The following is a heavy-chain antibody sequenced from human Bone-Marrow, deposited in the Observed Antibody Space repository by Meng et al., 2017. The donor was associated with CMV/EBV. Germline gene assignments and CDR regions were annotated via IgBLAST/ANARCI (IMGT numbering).Heavy chain of an antibody. CDR1: GFTFSDYY. CDR3: ARDLGY. CDR2: IYSGGST. J-gene: IGHJ1*01. V-gene: IGHV3-66*02. Sequence: GESLKISCAASGFTFSDYYMSWVRQAPGKGLEWVSVIYSGGSTYYADSVKGRFTISRDNSKNTLYLQMNSLRAEDTAVYYCARDLGYWGQGTLVTVSS. D-gene: IGHD7-27*01.